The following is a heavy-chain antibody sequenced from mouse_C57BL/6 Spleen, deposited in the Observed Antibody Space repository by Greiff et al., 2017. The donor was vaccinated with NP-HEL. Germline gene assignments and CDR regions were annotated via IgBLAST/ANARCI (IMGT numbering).Heavy chain of an antibody. J-gene: IGHJ3*01. CDR2: INPNNGGT. CDR1: GYTFTDYY. D-gene: IGHD1-1*01. Sequence: VQLQQSGPELVKPGASVKISCKASGYTFTDYYMNWVKQSHGKSLEWIGDINPNNGGTSYNQKFKGKATLTVDKSSSTAYMELRSLTSEDSAVYYCARRYYYGSSYPPWFAYWGQGTLVTVSA. CDR3: ARRYYYGSSYPPWFAY. V-gene: IGHV1-26*01.